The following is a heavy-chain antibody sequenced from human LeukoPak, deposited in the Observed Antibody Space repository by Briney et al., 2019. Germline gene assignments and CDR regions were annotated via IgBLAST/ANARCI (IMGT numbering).Heavy chain of an antibody. CDR3: ARGWSSGWYSGTKKYNWFDP. Sequence: PSETLSLTCTVSGGSISSYYWSWLRQPPGKGLEWIGYIYYSGSTNYNPSLKSRVTISVDTSKNQFSLKLSSVTAADTAVYYCARGWSSGWYSGTKKYNWFDPWGQGTLVTVSS. D-gene: IGHD6-19*01. CDR2: IYYSGST. J-gene: IGHJ5*02. V-gene: IGHV4-59*01. CDR1: GGSISSYY.